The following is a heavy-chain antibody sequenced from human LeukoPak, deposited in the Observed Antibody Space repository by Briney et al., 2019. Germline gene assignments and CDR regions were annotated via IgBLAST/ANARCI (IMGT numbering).Heavy chain of an antibody. CDR2: IYTSGST. V-gene: IGHV4-4*07. J-gene: IGHJ3*02. Sequence: SETLSLTCTVSGGSISSYYWSWIRRPAGKGLEWIGRIYTSGSTNYNPSLKSRVTMSVDTSKNQFSLKLSSVTAADTAVYYCARDGTVVAVAALDAFGIWGQGTMVTVSS. CDR3: ARDGTVVAVAALDAFGI. D-gene: IGHD2-15*01. CDR1: GGSISSYY.